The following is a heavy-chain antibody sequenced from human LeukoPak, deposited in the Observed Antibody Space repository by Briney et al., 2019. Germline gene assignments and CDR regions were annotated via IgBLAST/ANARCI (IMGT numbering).Heavy chain of an antibody. CDR3: AKFEYSNTPDGHYFDY. Sequence: PGGSLRLSCAASGLTFVAYDMHWVRQAPGKGLEWVAFIRYDGAYQKYADSVKGRFTISRDNSESTLYLQMNSLRVEDTAVYYCAKFEYSNTPDGHYFDYWGPGTLVTVSS. V-gene: IGHV3-30*02. J-gene: IGHJ4*02. CDR1: GLTFVAYD. D-gene: IGHD6-6*01. CDR2: IRYDGAYQ.